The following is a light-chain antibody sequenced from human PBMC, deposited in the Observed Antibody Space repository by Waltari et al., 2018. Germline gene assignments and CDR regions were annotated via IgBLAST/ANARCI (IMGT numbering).Light chain of an antibody. CDR1: GSDVGGYNY. J-gene: IGLJ1*01. CDR3: SSYTGSITLV. CDR2: DVI. V-gene: IGLV2-14*03. Sequence: QSALTQPASVSGSPGQSITISCTGTGSDVGGYNYVSWYQQHPGKATKLMIYDVINRPSGVSHRFSVSKSGNTASLTISGLQADDEADYYCSSYTGSITLVFGSGTKVTVL.